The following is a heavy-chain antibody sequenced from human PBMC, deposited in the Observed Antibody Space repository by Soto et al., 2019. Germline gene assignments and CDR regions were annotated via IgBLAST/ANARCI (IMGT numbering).Heavy chain of an antibody. D-gene: IGHD1-1*01. CDR1: GFTFSSYS. CDR2: ISSSSRTI. Sequence: EVQLVESGGGLVQPGGSLRLSCAASGFTFSSYSMNWVRQAPGKGLERVSYISSSSRTIYYADSVKGRFTISRDNAKNSLYLQMNSLRAEDTAVYYCARDQRRLERQTIDYWGQGTLVTVSS. V-gene: IGHV3-48*01. J-gene: IGHJ4*02. CDR3: ARDQRRLERQTIDY.